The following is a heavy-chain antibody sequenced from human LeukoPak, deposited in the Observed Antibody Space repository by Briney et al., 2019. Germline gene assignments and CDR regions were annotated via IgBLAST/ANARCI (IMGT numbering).Heavy chain of an antibody. CDR2: IYYSGST. D-gene: IGHD3-9*01. CDR1: GGSISSGGYY. J-gene: IGHJ4*02. Sequence: SQTLSLTCTVSGGSISSGGYYWSWIRQHPGKGLEWIGYIYYSGSTYYNPSLKSRVTISVDTSKNQFSLKLSSVTAADTAVYYCARHFSEGGPRYFDGLFPDYWGQGTLVTVSS. CDR3: ARHFSEGGPRYFDGLFPDY. V-gene: IGHV4-31*03.